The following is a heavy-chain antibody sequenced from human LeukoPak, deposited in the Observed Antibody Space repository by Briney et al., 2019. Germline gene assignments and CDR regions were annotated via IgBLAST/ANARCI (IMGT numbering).Heavy chain of an antibody. CDR2: IYYSGST. J-gene: IGHJ2*01. V-gene: IGHV4-59*01. CDR1: GGSISSYY. D-gene: IGHD2-21*02. CDR3: ARGPNIVVVTASYWYFDL. Sequence: SETLSLTRTVSGGSISSYYWSWIRQPPGKGLEWIGYIYYSGSTNYNPSLKSRVTISVDTSKNQFSLKLSSVTAADTAVYYCARGPNIVVVTASYWYFDLWGRGTLVTVSS.